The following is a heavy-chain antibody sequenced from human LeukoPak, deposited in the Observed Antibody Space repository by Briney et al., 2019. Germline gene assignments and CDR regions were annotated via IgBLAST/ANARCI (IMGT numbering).Heavy chain of an antibody. D-gene: IGHD3-10*02. CDR2: VYYSGST. V-gene: IGHV4-39*01. Sequence: KPSETLSLTCSVSCDSISSTTYYWGWIRQPPGKGLEWIGSVYYSGSTFYNPSLTSRVDIAVDTSKNQFSLKLTSVTAADTAIYYCARHVPDNWFDPWGQGTLVTVSS. J-gene: IGHJ5*02. CDR1: CDSISSTTYY. CDR3: ARHVPDNWFDP.